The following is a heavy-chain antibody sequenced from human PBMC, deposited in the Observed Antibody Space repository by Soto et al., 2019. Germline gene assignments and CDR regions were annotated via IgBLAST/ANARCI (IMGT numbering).Heavy chain of an antibody. V-gene: IGHV1-46*01. D-gene: IGHD3-10*01. CDR2: INPSGGST. CDR1: GYTFTSYY. J-gene: IGHJ6*02. Sequence: GASVKVSCKASGYTFTSYYMRWVRQAPGQGLEWMGIINPSGGSTSYAQKFQGRVTMTRDTSTSTVCMELSSLRSEDAAVYYCARVGAEYYYYGMDVWGQGTTVTVSS. CDR3: ARVGAEYYYYGMDV.